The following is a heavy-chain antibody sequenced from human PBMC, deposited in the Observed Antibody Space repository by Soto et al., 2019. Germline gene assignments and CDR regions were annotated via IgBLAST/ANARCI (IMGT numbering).Heavy chain of an antibody. J-gene: IGHJ4*02. CDR1: GFTFSSYA. D-gene: IGHD5-12*01. Sequence: GGSLRLSCAASGFTFSSYAMHWVRQAPGKGLEWVAVISYDGSNKYYADSVKGRFTISRDNSKNTLYLQMNSLRAEDTAVYYCARTIVDTEITGMFDYWGQGTLVTVSS. CDR3: ARTIVDTEITGMFDY. CDR2: ISYDGSNK. V-gene: IGHV3-30-3*01.